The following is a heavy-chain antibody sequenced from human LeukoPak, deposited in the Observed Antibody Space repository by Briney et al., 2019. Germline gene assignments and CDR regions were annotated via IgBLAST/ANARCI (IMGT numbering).Heavy chain of an antibody. CDR2: VYSGGST. Sequence: GGSLRLSCAASGFTVSSNYMSWVRQAPGKGLEWVSVVYSGGSTYYADSVKGRFTISRDNSKNTLYLQMNSLRAEDTAVYYCAKDTPRMVMGGYWGQGTLVTVSS. CDR1: GFTVSSNY. V-gene: IGHV3-53*01. CDR3: AKDTPRMVMGGY. J-gene: IGHJ4*02. D-gene: IGHD2-8*01.